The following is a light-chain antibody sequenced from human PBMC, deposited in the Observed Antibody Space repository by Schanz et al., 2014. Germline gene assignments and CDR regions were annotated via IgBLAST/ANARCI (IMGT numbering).Light chain of an antibody. V-gene: IGKV3-20*01. J-gene: IGKJ4*01. CDR3: QQFNDWPLT. CDR2: GAS. CDR1: QSVSSY. Sequence: EIVLTQSPGTLSLSPGEGATLSCRASQSVSSYLAWYQQKPGQAPRLLIYGASSRATGIPDRFSGSGSGTDFTLAISRLEPEDFAVYYCQQFNDWPLTFGGGTKVEIK.